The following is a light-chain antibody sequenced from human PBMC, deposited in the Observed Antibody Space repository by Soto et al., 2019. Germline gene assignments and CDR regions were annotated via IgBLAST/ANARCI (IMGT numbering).Light chain of an antibody. J-gene: IGLJ1*01. CDR2: DVS. Sequence: QSALTQPASVSGSPGQSITISCTGTSSDIGSYNFVSWYQQYPGKAPKLMIYDVSNRPSGVSNRFSGSKSGNTASLTISGLQAEDEAEYYCCSYTSSSTYVFGGGTKLTVL. CDR1: SSDIGSYNF. V-gene: IGLV2-14*03. CDR3: CSYTSSSTYV.